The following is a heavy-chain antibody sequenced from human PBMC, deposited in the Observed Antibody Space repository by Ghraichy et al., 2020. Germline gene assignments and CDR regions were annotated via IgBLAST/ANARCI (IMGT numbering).Heavy chain of an antibody. V-gene: IGHV4-59*01. J-gene: IGHJ2*01. CDR3: ARALGYGDYMDWYFDL. CDR1: GGSISSYY. Sequence: SQTLSLTCTVSGGSISSYYWSWIRQPPGKGLEWIGYIYYSGSTNYNPSLKSRVTISVDTSKNQFSLKLSSVTAADTAVYYCARALGYGDYMDWYFDLWGRGTLVTVSS. D-gene: IGHD4-17*01. CDR2: IYYSGST.